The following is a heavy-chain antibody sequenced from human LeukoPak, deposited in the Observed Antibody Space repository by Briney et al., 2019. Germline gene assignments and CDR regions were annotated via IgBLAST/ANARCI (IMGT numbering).Heavy chain of an antibody. V-gene: IGHV5-51*01. J-gene: IGHJ4*02. Sequence: GEALTISCKGSGYSFTSYWIGWVRQMPGKGLEWMGIIYPGDSDTRYSPSFQGQVTISADKSISTAYLQWSSLKASDTAMYYCARGYYYDSSGYYYPFLDYWGQGTLVTVSS. CDR3: ARGYYYDSSGYYYPFLDY. D-gene: IGHD3-22*01. CDR2: IYPGDSDT. CDR1: GYSFTSYW.